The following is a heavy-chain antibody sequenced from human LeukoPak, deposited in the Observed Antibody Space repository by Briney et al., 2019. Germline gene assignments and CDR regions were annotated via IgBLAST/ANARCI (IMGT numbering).Heavy chain of an antibody. J-gene: IGHJ4*02. V-gene: IGHV4-34*01. CDR1: GGSFSGYY. CDR2: INRSGST. Sequence: SETLSLTCAVYGGSFSGYYWSWIRQPPGKGLEWIGEINRSGSTNYNPSLKSRVTISVDTSKNQFSLKLRSVTAADTAAYYCVVLFRRGSGSYYIDYWGQGTLVTVSS. D-gene: IGHD3-10*01. CDR3: VVLFRRGSGSYYIDY.